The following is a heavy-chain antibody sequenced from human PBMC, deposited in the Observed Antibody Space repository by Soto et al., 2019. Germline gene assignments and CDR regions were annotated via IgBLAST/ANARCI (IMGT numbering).Heavy chain of an antibody. CDR2: ISGSGTS. CDR3: AKVITTDISYWYGMDV. J-gene: IGHJ6*02. Sequence: EVQLLESGGSLVQPGGSLRLSCAASGFTFSSYPMVWVRQAAGKGLESISSISGSGTSYYADSVKGRFTISRDNSENTLYLQMNSLRAEDTAVYYCAKVITTDISYWYGMDVWGQGTTVTVSS. V-gene: IGHV3-23*01. CDR1: GFTFSSYP. D-gene: IGHD1-26*01.